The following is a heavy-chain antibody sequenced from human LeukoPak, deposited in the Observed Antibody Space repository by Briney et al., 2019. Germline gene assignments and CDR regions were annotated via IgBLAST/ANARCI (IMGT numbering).Heavy chain of an antibody. J-gene: IGHJ6*02. D-gene: IGHD5-12*01. CDR1: GYTFTSYD. CDR2: MNPNNGNT. V-gene: IGHV1-8*01. CDR3: TRAHSGYHYYYGMDV. Sequence: ASVKVSCKASGYTFTSYDINWVRQATGQGLEWMGWMNPNNGNTGYAQKFQGRVTMTRNTSISTAYMELSSVRSEDTAVYYCTRAHSGYHYYYGMDVWAKGPRSPSP.